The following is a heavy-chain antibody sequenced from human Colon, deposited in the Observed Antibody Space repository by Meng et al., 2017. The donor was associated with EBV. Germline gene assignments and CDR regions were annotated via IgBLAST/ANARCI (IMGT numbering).Heavy chain of an antibody. D-gene: IGHD2/OR15-2a*01. V-gene: IGHV7-4-1*02. CDR3: ARGGNFDP. J-gene: IGHJ5*02. CDR2: ISTNTGNP. Sequence: QVQLVQCGSEFKKPGASGKVSCKDSGHTFSTYTINWVRQANGRGLEWMGWISTNTGNPTYTKGFTGRFVFFLDTSVSTAYLQISSLKAEDTAVYYCARGGNFDPWGQGTLVTVSS. CDR1: GHTFSTYT.